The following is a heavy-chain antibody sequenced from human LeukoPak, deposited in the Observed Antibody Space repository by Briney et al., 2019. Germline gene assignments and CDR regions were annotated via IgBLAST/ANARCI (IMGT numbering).Heavy chain of an antibody. CDR2: IKEDGSEK. Sequence: PGGSLRLSCAASGFTFSSYWMSWVRQAPGKGLEWVANIKEDGSEKCYVDSVKGRFTISRDNAKNSLYLQMNSLRAEDTAVYYCAKGYDAAYFDYWGQGTLVTVSS. D-gene: IGHD3-16*01. CDR3: AKGYDAAYFDY. J-gene: IGHJ4*02. V-gene: IGHV3-7*01. CDR1: GFTFSSYW.